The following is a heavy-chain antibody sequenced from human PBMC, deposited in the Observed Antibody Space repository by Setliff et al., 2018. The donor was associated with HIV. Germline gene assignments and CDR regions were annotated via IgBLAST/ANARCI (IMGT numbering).Heavy chain of an antibody. V-gene: IGHV4-38-2*02. CDR3: ARDCSGGTCHSGGGYDTFDF. CDR1: GYSIGSGSF. CDR2: IPHNGGT. J-gene: IGHJ3*01. D-gene: IGHD2-15*01. Sequence: PSETLSLTCAVSGYSIGSGSFWGWIRQPPGKGLEWIATIPHNGGTYYNPDPSLTGRVTISVDTSKNQFSLKLSSVTAADTAVYYCARDCSGGTCHSGGGYDTFDFWGQGTMVTVSS.